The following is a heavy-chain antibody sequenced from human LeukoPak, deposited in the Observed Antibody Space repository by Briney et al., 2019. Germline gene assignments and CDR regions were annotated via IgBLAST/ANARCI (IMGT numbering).Heavy chain of an antibody. Sequence: GGSLRLSCAASGFIVSSNYMSWVRQAPGKGLEWVSVIYSDGNTYYGDSVKGRFTISRDNSKNTLYLQMNNMRAEDTAVYYCARAAYDSNGYTANHDYWGQGTLVTVSS. D-gene: IGHD3-22*01. CDR3: ARAAYDSNGYTANHDY. J-gene: IGHJ4*02. V-gene: IGHV3-53*01. CDR2: IYSDGNT. CDR1: GFIVSSNY.